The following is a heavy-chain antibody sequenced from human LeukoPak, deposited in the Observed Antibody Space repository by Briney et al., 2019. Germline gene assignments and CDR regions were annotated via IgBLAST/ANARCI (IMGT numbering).Heavy chain of an antibody. J-gene: IGHJ4*02. V-gene: IGHV3-33*01. CDR2: IWYNGKNK. CDR3: VRDPSNSGWAFDY. D-gene: IGHD6-19*01. CDR1: GFTFSTYA. Sequence: GRSLRLSCAASGFTFSTYAMHWVRQAPCKGLEWVAMIWYNGKNKHYAELVKGRFTIYRDNSKNTLDLQMNSLRADDTAVYYCVRDPSNSGWAFDYWGQGTLVTVSS.